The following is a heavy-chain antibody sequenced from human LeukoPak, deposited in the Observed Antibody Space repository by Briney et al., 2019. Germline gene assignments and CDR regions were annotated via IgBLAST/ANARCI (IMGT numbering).Heavy chain of an antibody. J-gene: IGHJ4*02. V-gene: IGHV1-18*01. CDR2: ISGYNGHT. CDR3: ARGQGNRLLWVGESLSNINPLDY. Sequence: ASVKVSCKASGYTFTRYGISWVRQAPGQGPEWMGWISGYNGHTNYAQKFQGRVTMTTDTSTSTAYMELRSLRSDDTAVYYCARGQGNRLLWVGESLSNINPLDYWGQGTLVTVSS. CDR1: GYTFTRYG. D-gene: IGHD3-10*01.